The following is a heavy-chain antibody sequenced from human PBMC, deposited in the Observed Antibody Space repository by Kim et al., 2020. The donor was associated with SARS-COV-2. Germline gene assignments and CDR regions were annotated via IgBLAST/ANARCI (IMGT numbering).Heavy chain of an antibody. D-gene: IGHD4-4*01. CDR3: ARSLGSYETSNSLLGY. Sequence: SETLSLTCSVSGGSISTYYWNWIRQSPGKGLEWIGYVYYSGSTSYNPSLKSRVTILLDTSKNQFSLQLNSVTAADTALYYCARSLGSYETSNSLLGYWG. CDR2: VYYSGST. CDR1: GGSISTYY. J-gene: IGHJ4*01. V-gene: IGHV4-59*13.